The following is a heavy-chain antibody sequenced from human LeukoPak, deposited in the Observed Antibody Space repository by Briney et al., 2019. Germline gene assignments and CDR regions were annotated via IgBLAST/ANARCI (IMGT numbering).Heavy chain of an antibody. CDR3: ARVPSYGDYEYYFDY. CDR2: ISPNSGGT. Sequence: ASVKVSCKASGYTFTGYYMHWVRQAPGQGLEWMGWISPNSGGTNYAQKFQGRVTMTRDTSISTAYMELSRLRSDDTAVYYCARVPSYGDYEYYFDYWGQGTLVTVPS. J-gene: IGHJ4*02. D-gene: IGHD4-17*01. CDR1: GYTFTGYY. V-gene: IGHV1-2*02.